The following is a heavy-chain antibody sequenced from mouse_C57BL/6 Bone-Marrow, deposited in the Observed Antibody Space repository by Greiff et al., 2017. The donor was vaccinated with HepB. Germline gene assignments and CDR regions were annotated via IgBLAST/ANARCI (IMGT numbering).Heavy chain of an antibody. CDR1: GFTFSDYG. CDR2: ISNLAYSI. D-gene: IGHD1-1*01. V-gene: IGHV5-15*01. CDR3: ERKGDYYGSSYWYVDV. Sequence: EVQVVESGGGLVQPGGSLKLSCAASGFTFSDYGMAWVRQAPRKGPEWVAFISNLAYSIYYADTVTGRFTISSENAKNTLYLEMSSLRSEDTAMYYCERKGDYYGSSYWYVDVWGTGTTVTVSS. J-gene: IGHJ1*03.